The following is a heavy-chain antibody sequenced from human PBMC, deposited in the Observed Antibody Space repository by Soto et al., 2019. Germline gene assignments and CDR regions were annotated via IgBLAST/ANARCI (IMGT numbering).Heavy chain of an antibody. CDR1: GGAINSTVYY. D-gene: IGHD3-16*01. CDR2: SNYGGPT. V-gene: IGHV4-39*01. Sequence: NPSETLSLTCTVSGGAINSTVYYWGWIRQPPGKGLEWIGSSNYGGPTYYSPSLQSRVTISLDTAKNHFSLNLRSVTAADTAVYYCARHGAYSTRVYYYYGMDVWGQGTTVPVSS. CDR3: ARHGAYSTRVYYYYGMDV. J-gene: IGHJ6*02.